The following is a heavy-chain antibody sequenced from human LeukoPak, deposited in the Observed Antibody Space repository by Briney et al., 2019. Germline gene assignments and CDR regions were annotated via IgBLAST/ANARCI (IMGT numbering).Heavy chain of an antibody. CDR2: INHSGGT. Sequence: PSGTLSRTCAVYGGSFSGYYWSWIRQPPGKGLEWISEINHSGGTNYNPSLKSRVTILVETFNIQFPFTLTSSTAADTAVYYCARLVGSSWYREVLRGREYWGQGTLVTVSS. J-gene: IGHJ4*02. CDR1: GGSFSGYY. V-gene: IGHV4-34*01. CDR3: ARLVGSSWYREVLRGREY. D-gene: IGHD6-13*01.